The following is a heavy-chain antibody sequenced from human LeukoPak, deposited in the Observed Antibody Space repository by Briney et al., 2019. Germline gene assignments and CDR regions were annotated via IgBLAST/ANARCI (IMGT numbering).Heavy chain of an antibody. D-gene: IGHD1-26*01. Sequence: PSETLSLTCAVYGGSFSGYYWSWIRQPPGKGLEWIGEINHSGSTNYNPSLKSRVTISVDTSKNQFSLKLSSVTAADTAVYYCARGGGSYYKIYFQHWGQGTLVTVSS. J-gene: IGHJ1*01. CDR1: GGSFSGYY. CDR3: ARGGGSYYKIYFQH. V-gene: IGHV4-34*01. CDR2: INHSGST.